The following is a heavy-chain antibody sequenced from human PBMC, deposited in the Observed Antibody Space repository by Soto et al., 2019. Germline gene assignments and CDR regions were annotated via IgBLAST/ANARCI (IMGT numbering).Heavy chain of an antibody. D-gene: IGHD6-6*01. CDR1: GFTFSNYR. CDR2: ISGSGKDT. J-gene: IGHJ6*02. CDR3: ARVQLVRTTSYYCGMDG. V-gene: IGHV3-21*06. Sequence: GGSLRLSCATSGFTFSNYRMNWVRQAPWQGLEWVASISGSGKDTFYRDSVKGRFTITRDNAESSLVLQMNSLTVDDTAVYHCARVQLVRTTSYYCGMDGWGPGTTGTVAS.